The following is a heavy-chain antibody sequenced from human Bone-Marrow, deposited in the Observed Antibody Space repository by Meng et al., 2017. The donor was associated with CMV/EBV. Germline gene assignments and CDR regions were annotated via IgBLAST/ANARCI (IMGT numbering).Heavy chain of an antibody. CDR3: ARVLVGYGMDV. J-gene: IGHJ6*01. D-gene: IGHD1-26*01. CDR2: IIPILGIA. V-gene: IGHV1-69*02. Sequence: VPGQGLEWMGRIIPILGIANYAQKFQGRVTITADKSTSTAYMELSSLKSEDTAVYYCARVLVGYGMDVWGQGTTVTVSS.